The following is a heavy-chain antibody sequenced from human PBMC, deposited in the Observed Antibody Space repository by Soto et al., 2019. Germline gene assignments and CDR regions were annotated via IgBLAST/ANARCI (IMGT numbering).Heavy chain of an antibody. Sequence: SETLALTCTVSGGSISSYYWSWIRQPPGKGLEWIGYIYYSGSTNYNPSLKSRVTISVDTSKNQFSLKLSSVTAADTAVYYCARGGSSGYYYLYYFDSWGQGTLVTVSS. CDR2: IYYSGST. CDR3: ARGGSSGYYYLYYFDS. CDR1: GGSISSYY. J-gene: IGHJ4*02. V-gene: IGHV4-59*01. D-gene: IGHD3-22*01.